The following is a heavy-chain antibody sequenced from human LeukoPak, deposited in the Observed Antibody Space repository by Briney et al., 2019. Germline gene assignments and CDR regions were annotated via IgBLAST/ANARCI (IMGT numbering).Heavy chain of an antibody. V-gene: IGHV3-33*01. J-gene: IGHJ5*02. D-gene: IGHD2-15*01. CDR2: IWYDGSNK. CDR3: ARDRDCSGGRCYRYLNWFDP. Sequence: GGSLRLSCAASGFTFSSYGMHWVRQAPGKGLEWVAVIWYDGSNKYYADSVKGRFTISRDNSKNTLYLQMNSLRAEDTAVYYCARDRDCSGGRCYRYLNWFDPWGQGTLVTVSS. CDR1: GFTFSSYG.